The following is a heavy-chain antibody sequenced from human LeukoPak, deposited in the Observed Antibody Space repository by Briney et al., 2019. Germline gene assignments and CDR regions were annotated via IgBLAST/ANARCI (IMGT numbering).Heavy chain of an antibody. D-gene: IGHD1-26*01. CDR1: GGSFSGYY. J-gene: IGHJ4*02. V-gene: IGHV4-34*01. Sequence: PSETLSLTCAVYGGSFSGYYWSWIRQPPGKGLEWIGEINHSGGTNYNPSLKSRVTISVDTSKNQFSLKLSSVTAADTAVYYCARVAIVGATRFDYWGQGTLVTVSS. CDR2: INHSGGT. CDR3: ARVAIVGATRFDY.